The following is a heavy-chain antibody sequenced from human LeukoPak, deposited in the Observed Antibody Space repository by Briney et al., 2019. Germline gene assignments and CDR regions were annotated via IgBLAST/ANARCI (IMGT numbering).Heavy chain of an antibody. J-gene: IGHJ6*03. CDR2: ISSSSSYI. CDR3: ARDPRIYDFWSGYYSYYYYYYMDV. V-gene: IGHV3-21*01. CDR1: GFTFSSYS. D-gene: IGHD3-3*01. Sequence: GGSLRLSCAASGFTFSSYSMNWVRQAPGKGLEWVSSISSSSSYIYYADSVKGRFTISRDNAKNSLYLQMNSLRAEDTAVYYCARDPRIYDFWSGYYSYYYYYYMDVWGKGTTVTVSS.